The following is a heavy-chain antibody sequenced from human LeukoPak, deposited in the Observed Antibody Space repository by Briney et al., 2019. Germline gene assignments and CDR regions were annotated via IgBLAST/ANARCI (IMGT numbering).Heavy chain of an antibody. J-gene: IGHJ4*02. CDR3: ARDRYYESSGYYYSDY. D-gene: IGHD3-22*01. CDR2: VKPDGSEK. Sequence: GGSLRLSCVASGFTFNSHWMTWVRQAPGKGLEWVASVKPDGSEKYYVDSVKGRFTISRDNAKNSLYLQMNSLRAEDTAVYYCARDRYYESSGYYYSDYWGQGSLVTVSS. V-gene: IGHV3-7*05. CDR1: GFTFNSHW.